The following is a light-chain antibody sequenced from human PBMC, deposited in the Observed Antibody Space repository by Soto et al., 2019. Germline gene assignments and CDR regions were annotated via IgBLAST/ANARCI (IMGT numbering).Light chain of an antibody. Sequence: QSVLTQPPSASGTPGQRVTISCFGSSSNIESNYLNWYQHLPGAAPKLLIYSDDKRPSGVPDRFSASKSGTSASLAISGLQSEDEADYYCAAWDDRLRGHVFGTGTKVTVL. CDR1: SSNIESNY. CDR3: AAWDDRLRGHV. V-gene: IGLV1-44*01. J-gene: IGLJ1*01. CDR2: SDD.